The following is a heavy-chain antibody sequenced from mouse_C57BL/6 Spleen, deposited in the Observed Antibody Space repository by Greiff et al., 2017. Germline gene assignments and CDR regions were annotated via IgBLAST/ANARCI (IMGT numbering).Heavy chain of an antibody. Sequence: VQLQQSGAELVRPGASVKLSCTASGFNIKDDYMHWVKQRPEQGLEWIGWIDPENGDTEYASKFQGKATITADTSSNTAYLQLSSLTSEDTAVYYCTTGSTVVAKDFDYWGQGTTLTVSS. CDR3: TTGSTVVAKDFDY. J-gene: IGHJ2*01. CDR2: IDPENGDT. CDR1: GFNIKDDY. D-gene: IGHD1-1*01. V-gene: IGHV14-4*01.